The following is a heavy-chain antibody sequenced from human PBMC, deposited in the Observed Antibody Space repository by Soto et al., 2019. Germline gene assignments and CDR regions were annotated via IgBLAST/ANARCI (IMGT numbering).Heavy chain of an antibody. CDR1: GFTFSSYG. CDR2: IWYDGSNK. D-gene: IGHD6-19*01. Sequence: QVQLVESGGGVVQPGRSLRLSCAASGFTFSSYGMHWVRQAQGKGLEWVAVIWYDGSNKYYAESVKGRFTISRDNSKNTLYLQMNSLRAEDTAVYYCARDSHVGSGWQLTADYWGQGTLVTVSS. J-gene: IGHJ4*02. V-gene: IGHV3-33*01. CDR3: ARDSHVGSGWQLTADY.